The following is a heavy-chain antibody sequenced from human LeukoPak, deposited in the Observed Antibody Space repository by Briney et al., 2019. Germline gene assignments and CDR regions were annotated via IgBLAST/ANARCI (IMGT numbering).Heavy chain of an antibody. CDR3: ARVNGYSYGQIYGMDV. D-gene: IGHD5-18*01. Sequence: GGSLRLSCAASGFTFSSYWTHWVRQAPGKGLVWVSRINTDGSSTSYADSVKGRFTISRDNAKNTLNPQVSSLSAEDTAVYYCARVNGYSYGQIYGMDVWGQGTTVTVSS. J-gene: IGHJ6*02. CDR2: INTDGSST. CDR1: GFTFSSYW. V-gene: IGHV3-74*01.